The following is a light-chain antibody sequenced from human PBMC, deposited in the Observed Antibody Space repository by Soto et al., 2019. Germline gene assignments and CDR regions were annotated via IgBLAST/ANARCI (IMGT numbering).Light chain of an antibody. CDR1: QTILYSSNNKNY. CDR3: QQYYNTPWT. Sequence: DIVITQSPVSLAVALGERATINCKSRQTILYSSNNKNYLAWYQQKPGQPPKLLIYWASTRESGVPDRFSCSGSGTDFTLTISSLQAEDVAVYYCQQYYNTPWTFGQGTKVDIK. CDR2: WAS. V-gene: IGKV4-1*01. J-gene: IGKJ1*01.